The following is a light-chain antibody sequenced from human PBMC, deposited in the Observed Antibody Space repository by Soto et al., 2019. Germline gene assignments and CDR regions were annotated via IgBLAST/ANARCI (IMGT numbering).Light chain of an antibody. Sequence: QSVLTQPASVSGSPGQSITISCTGTSSDVGGYNYVSWYQQHPGKAPKLMIYDVSNRPSGVSNRFSGSKSGNTASLTISGRQDEDEADYYCSSYTSSSAVVFGGGTKLTVL. J-gene: IGLJ2*01. CDR2: DVS. CDR1: SSDVGGYNY. CDR3: SSYTSSSAVV. V-gene: IGLV2-14*01.